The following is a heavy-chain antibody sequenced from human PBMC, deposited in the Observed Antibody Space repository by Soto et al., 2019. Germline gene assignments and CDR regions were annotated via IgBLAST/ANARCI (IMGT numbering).Heavy chain of an antibody. CDR2: IKSKTDGGTT. J-gene: IGHJ6*02. CDR1: GFTFSNAW. D-gene: IGHD1-7*01. V-gene: IGHV3-15*07. Sequence: EVQLVESGGGLVKPGGSLRLSCAASGFTFSNAWMNWVRQAPGKGLEWVGRIKSKTDGGTTDYAAPVKGRFTISRDDSKNTLYLQMNSLKTEDTAVYYCTTDAPGGTTNYQSTYYYYYGMDVWGQGTTVTVSS. CDR3: TTDAPGGTTNYQSTYYYYYGMDV.